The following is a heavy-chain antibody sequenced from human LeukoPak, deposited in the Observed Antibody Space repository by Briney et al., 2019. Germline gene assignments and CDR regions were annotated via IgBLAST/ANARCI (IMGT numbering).Heavy chain of an antibody. V-gene: IGHV3-23*01. Sequence: GGSLRLSCAASGFTFSSYPMSWVRQAPGKGLEWVSGISGSAINTYYADSVKGRFTISRDNSQNTLYLQMSSLRAEDSAVYYCAKADGSGTYYTRPSDYWGQGTLVTVSS. D-gene: IGHD3-10*01. CDR3: AKADGSGTYYTRPSDY. CDR1: GFTFSSYP. CDR2: ISGSAINT. J-gene: IGHJ4*02.